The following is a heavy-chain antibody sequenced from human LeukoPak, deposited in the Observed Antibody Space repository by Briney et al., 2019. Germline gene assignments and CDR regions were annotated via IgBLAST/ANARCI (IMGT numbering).Heavy chain of an antibody. V-gene: IGHV1-69*06. CDR2: IIPIFGTA. D-gene: IGHD3-10*01. CDR3: ARDYYYYGSGSYYRPFNNWFDP. Sequence: SVKVSCKTSGYTFTGYYLHWVRQAPGQGLEWMGGIIPIFGTANYAQKFQGRVTITADKSTSTAYMELSSLRSEDTAVYYCARDYYYYGSGSYYRPFNNWFDPWGQGTLVTVSS. J-gene: IGHJ5*02. CDR1: GYTFTGYY.